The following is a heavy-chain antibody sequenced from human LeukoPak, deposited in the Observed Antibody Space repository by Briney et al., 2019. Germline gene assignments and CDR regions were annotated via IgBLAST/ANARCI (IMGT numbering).Heavy chain of an antibody. CDR1: GFTFSDYY. CDR2: ISSSGSTI. V-gene: IGHV3-11*01. J-gene: IGHJ4*02. Sequence: GGSLRFSCAASGFTFSDYYMSWIRQAPGKGLEWVSYISSSGSTIYYADSVKGRFTISRDNAKNSLYLQMNSLRAEDTAVYYCARVDYIWGSYRYTGVDYWGQGTLVTVSS. D-gene: IGHD3-16*02. CDR3: ARVDYIWGSYRYTGVDY.